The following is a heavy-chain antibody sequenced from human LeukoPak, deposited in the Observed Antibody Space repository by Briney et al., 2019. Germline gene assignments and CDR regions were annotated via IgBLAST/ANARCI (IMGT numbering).Heavy chain of an antibody. CDR3: ARGGPYSRFFDY. Sequence: GGSLRLSCAASGFTFSSYAMHWVRQAPVKGLEWVAVISYDGSNKYYADSVKGRFTISRDNSKNTLYLQMNSLRAEDTAVYYCARGGPYSRFFDYWGQGTLVTVSS. J-gene: IGHJ4*02. CDR1: GFTFSSYA. D-gene: IGHD5-18*01. V-gene: IGHV3-30-3*01. CDR2: ISYDGSNK.